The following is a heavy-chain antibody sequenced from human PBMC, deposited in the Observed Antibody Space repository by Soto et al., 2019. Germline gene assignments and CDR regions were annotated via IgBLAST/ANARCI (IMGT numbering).Heavy chain of an antibody. CDR3: ARDLMTLDPDFDY. J-gene: IGHJ4*02. Sequence: SLRLSCAASGFTFSSYAMHWVRQAPGKGLEWVAVISYDGSNKYYADSVKGRFTISRDNSKNTLYLQMNSLRAEDTAVYYCARDLMTLDPDFDYWGQGTLVTVS. CDR1: GFTFSSYA. D-gene: IGHD3-16*01. CDR2: ISYDGSNK. V-gene: IGHV3-30-3*01.